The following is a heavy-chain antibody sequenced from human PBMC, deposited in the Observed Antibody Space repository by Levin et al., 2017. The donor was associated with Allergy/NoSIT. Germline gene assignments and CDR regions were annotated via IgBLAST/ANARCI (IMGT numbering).Heavy chain of an antibody. CDR2: ISSSSSYI. CDR1: GFTFSSYR. D-gene: IGHD3-16*01. CDR3: ARDYTGGGIFDY. J-gene: IGHJ4*02. Sequence: SCAASGFTFSSYRMNWVRQAPGKGLEWVSSISSSSSYIYYADSVKGRFTISRDNAKNSLYLQMNSLRADDTAVYYCARDYTGGGIFDYWGQGTLVTVSS. V-gene: IGHV3-21*01.